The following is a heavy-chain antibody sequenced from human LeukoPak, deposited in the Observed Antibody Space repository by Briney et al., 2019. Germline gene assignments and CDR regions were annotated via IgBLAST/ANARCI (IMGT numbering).Heavy chain of an antibody. D-gene: IGHD3-10*01. J-gene: IGHJ3*02. CDR2: IYTSGST. CDR1: GGSISGSSYY. CDR3: ARIPGSGTYAPRDAFDI. Sequence: PSETLSLTCTVFGGSISGSSYYWGWIRQPAGKGLEWIGRIYTSGSTNYNPSLKSRVTISVDTSKNQFSLKLSSVTAADTAVYYCARIPGSGTYAPRDAFDIWGQGTMVSVSS. V-gene: IGHV4-61*02.